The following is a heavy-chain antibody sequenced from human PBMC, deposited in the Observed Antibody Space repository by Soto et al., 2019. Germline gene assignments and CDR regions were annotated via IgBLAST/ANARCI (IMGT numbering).Heavy chain of an antibody. CDR1: GFSIRSSSYY. J-gene: IGHJ6*02. CDR2: IYYSGST. V-gene: IGHV4-39*01. CDR3: ARCGPASSSLPPYYYYKGMDV. Sequence: QLQLQESAPGLVKPSDTLSLTCTVSGFSIRSSSYYWGWIRQPPGKGLEWIGSIYYSGSTYYNPSLKSRVIISVVTSKEQFSLGLSSVAATDTAVYYCARCGPASSSLPPYYYYKGMDVWGQGTRVIVSS. D-gene: IGHD3-22*01.